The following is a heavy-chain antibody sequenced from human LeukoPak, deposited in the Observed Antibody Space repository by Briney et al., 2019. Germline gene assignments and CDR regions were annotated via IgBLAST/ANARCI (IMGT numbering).Heavy chain of an antibody. V-gene: IGHV3-48*01. CDR1: GFTFSSYS. Sequence: GGSLRLSCAASGFTFSSYSMNWVRQAPGKGLEWVSYICSRSNTIYYADSVKGRFTVSRDNAKNSLYLQMNSLRAEDTALYYCARESITGDRDFDYWGRGTLVTVSS. CDR3: ARESITGDRDFDY. D-gene: IGHD7-27*01. CDR2: ICSRSNTI. J-gene: IGHJ4*02.